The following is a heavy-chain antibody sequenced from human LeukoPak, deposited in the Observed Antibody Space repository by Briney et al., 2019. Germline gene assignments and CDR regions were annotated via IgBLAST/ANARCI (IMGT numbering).Heavy chain of an antibody. CDR1: GYTFTGYY. Sequence: ASVKVSCKASGYTFTGYYMHWVRQAPGQGLEWMGWINPNSGGTNYAQKFQGRVTMTRDTSISAAYMELSRLRSDDTAVYYCARDTARGYSGYDYPLFDYWGQGTLVTVSS. CDR3: ARDTARGYSGYDYPLFDY. CDR2: INPNSGGT. J-gene: IGHJ4*02. V-gene: IGHV1-2*02. D-gene: IGHD5-12*01.